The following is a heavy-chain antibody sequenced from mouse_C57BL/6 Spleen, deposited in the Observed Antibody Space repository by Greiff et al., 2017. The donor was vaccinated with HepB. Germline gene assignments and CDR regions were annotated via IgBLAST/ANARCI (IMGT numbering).Heavy chain of an antibody. CDR3: ARSAYDLWWYFDV. J-gene: IGHJ1*03. CDR2: IHPNSGST. Sequence: VQLQQSGAELVKPGASVKLSCKASGYTFTSYWMHWVKQRPGQGLEWIGMIHPNSGSTNYNEKFKSKATLTVDKSSSTAYMQLSSLTSEDSAVDYCARSAYDLWWYFDVWGTGTTVTVSS. CDR1: GYTFTSYW. V-gene: IGHV1-64*01. D-gene: IGHD2-4*01.